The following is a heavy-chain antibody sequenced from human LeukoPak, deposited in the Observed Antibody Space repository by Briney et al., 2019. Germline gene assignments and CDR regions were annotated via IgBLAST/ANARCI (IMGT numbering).Heavy chain of an antibody. D-gene: IGHD6-25*01. V-gene: IGHV3-11*04. CDR2: ISSSGSSI. J-gene: IGHJ4*02. CDR1: GFTFSDYY. Sequence: GGSLRLSCAASGFTFSDYYMNWIRQAPGKGLEWVSYISSSGSSIYYADSVKGRFTISRDNAKKSLYLQMNSLRAEDTAVYHCASSSVAAPGTFDYWGQGTLVTVSS. CDR3: ASSSVAAPGTFDY.